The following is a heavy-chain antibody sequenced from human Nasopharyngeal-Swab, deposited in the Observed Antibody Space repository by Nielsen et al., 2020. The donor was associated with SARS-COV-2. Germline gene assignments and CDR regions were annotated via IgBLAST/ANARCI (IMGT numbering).Heavy chain of an antibody. V-gene: IGHV4-59*01. Sequence: SETLSLTCTVSGGSISSYYWSWIRQPPGKGLEWIGYIYYIGSTNYNPSLKSRVTISVDTSKNQFSLKLSSVTAADTAVYYCARWEAVDPYDAFDIWGQGTMVTVSS. CDR3: ARWEAVDPYDAFDI. CDR1: GGSISSYY. CDR2: IYYIGST. J-gene: IGHJ3*02. D-gene: IGHD6-19*01.